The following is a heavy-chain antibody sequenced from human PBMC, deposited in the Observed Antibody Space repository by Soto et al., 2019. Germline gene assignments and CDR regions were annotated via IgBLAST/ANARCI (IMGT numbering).Heavy chain of an antibody. D-gene: IGHD2-15*01. CDR3: AREGCSGGSCYQPDYYYYGMDV. CDR2: IYYSGST. V-gene: IGHV4-59*01. Sequence: SETLSLTCTVSGGSISSYYWSWIRQPPGEGLEWIGYIYYSGSTNYNPSLKSRVTISVDTSKNPFSLKLSSVTAADTAVYYCAREGCSGGSCYQPDYYYYGMDVWGQGTTVTVSS. J-gene: IGHJ6*02. CDR1: GGSISSYY.